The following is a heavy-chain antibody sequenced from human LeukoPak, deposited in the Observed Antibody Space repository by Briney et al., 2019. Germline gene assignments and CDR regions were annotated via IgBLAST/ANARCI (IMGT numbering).Heavy chain of an antibody. CDR3: ARARRGDYFDY. V-gene: IGHV4-31*03. D-gene: IGHD3-10*01. CDR1: GGSISSGGYY. CDR2: IYYSGGT. J-gene: IGHJ4*02. Sequence: SETLSLTCTVSGGSISSGGYYWSWIRQHPGKGLEWIGYIYYSGGTYYNPSLKSRVTISVDTSKNQFSLKLSSVTAADTAVYYCARARRGDYFDYWGQGTLVTVSS.